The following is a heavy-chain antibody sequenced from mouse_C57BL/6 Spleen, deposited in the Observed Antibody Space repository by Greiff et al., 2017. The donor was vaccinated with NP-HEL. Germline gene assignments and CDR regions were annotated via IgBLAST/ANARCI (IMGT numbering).Heavy chain of an antibody. Sequence: FQLQQSGPELVKPGASVKIPCKASGYTFTDYNMDWVKQSHGTSLEWIGDINPNNGGTIYNQKFKGKATLTVDKSSSTAYMELRSLTSEDTAVYYCVYDYDGFAYWGQGTLVTVSA. D-gene: IGHD2-4*01. CDR1: GYTFTDYN. CDR3: VYDYDGFAY. V-gene: IGHV1-18*01. J-gene: IGHJ3*01. CDR2: INPNNGGT.